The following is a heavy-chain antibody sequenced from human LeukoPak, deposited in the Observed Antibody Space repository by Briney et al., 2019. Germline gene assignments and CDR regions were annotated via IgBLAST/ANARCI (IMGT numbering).Heavy chain of an antibody. CDR3: AKSPSSGSYHANAFDI. CDR2: ISSSSSTI. Sequence: GGSLRLSCAASGFTFSSYSMNWVRQAPGKGLEWVSYISSSSSTIYYADSVKGRFTISRDNAKNSLYLQMNSLRAEDTAVYYCAKSPSSGSYHANAFDIWGQGTMVTVSS. D-gene: IGHD1-26*01. J-gene: IGHJ3*02. CDR1: GFTFSSYS. V-gene: IGHV3-48*01.